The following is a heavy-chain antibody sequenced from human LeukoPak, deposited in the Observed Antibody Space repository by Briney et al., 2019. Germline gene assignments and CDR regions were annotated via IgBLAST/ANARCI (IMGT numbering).Heavy chain of an antibody. CDR2: IIPIFAIV. Sequence: GSSVKVSCKASGGTLSSYALNWVRQAPGQGLEWIGRIIPIFAIVNYAQNFQGRVTITADKSTNIAYMELSSLRFEDTAFYYCARADSSGYSLDENFDYWGQGTLVTVSS. J-gene: IGHJ4*02. CDR3: ARADSSGYSLDENFDY. D-gene: IGHD3-22*01. V-gene: IGHV1-69*04. CDR1: GGTLSSYA.